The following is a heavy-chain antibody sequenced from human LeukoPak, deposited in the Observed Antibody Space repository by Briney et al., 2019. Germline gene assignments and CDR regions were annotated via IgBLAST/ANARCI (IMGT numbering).Heavy chain of an antibody. CDR3: AKEHSPYCSGDACYDYFDY. CDR2: ITSISSYI. V-gene: IGHV3-21*01. J-gene: IGHJ4*02. CDR1: GFTFSSYS. Sequence: GGYLRLSCAASGFTFSSYSMNWVRQAPGKGLEWVSSITSISSYIYYADSVKGRFTISRDNAKNSLYLQLNSLRAEDTAVYYCAKEHSPYCSGDACYDYFDYWGQGILVTVSS. D-gene: IGHD2-15*01.